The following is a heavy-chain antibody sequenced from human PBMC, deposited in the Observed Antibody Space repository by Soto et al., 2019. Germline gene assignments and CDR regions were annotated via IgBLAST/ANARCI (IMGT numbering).Heavy chain of an antibody. CDR1: GGSISSYY. CDR3: ARALYYDFWSGYPPFDP. D-gene: IGHD3-3*01. CDR2: IYYSGST. Sequence: SETLSLTCTVSGGSISSYYWSWIRQPPGKGLEWIGYIYYSGSTNYNPSLKSRVTISVDTSKNQFSLKLSSVTAADTAVYYCARALYYDFWSGYPPFDPWGQGTLVTVSS. J-gene: IGHJ5*02. V-gene: IGHV4-59*01.